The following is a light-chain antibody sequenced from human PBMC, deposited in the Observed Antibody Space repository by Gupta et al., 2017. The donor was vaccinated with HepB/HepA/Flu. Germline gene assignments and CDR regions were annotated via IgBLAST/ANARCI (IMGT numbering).Light chain of an antibody. CDR2: QDD. J-gene: IGLJ2*01. Sequence: SSALPQPLSVSVSPGKTATITCGGDKLGNKYASWYQQKPAHSPVLVIYQDDKRSAGIPGRFSASNSGNTATLTIRVTKEGEDADYYCQAEDSSKEVVFGGGTKLTVL. V-gene: IGLV3-1*01. CDR1: KLGNKY. CDR3: QAEDSSKEVV.